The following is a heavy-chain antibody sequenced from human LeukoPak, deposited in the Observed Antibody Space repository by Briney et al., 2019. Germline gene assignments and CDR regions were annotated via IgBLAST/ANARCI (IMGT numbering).Heavy chain of an antibody. CDR1: GYRFTTYW. J-gene: IGHJ4*02. CDR3: ARYYCSAGNSPTYFDY. Sequence: GESLKISCKASGYRFTTYWIGWVRQMPGKGLEWMGIIWPGDSDTRYSPSFQGQVTISADKSISTAYLQWSSLKASDTAMYYCARYYCSAGNSPTYFDYWGQGTLVSVSS. D-gene: IGHD2-15*01. V-gene: IGHV5-51*01. CDR2: IWPGDSDT.